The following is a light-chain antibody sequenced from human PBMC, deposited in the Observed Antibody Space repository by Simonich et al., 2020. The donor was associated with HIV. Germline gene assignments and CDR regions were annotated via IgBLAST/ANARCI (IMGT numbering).Light chain of an antibody. CDR3: SSYTSSSTVV. CDR2: DVS. CDR1: SSDVGGYNY. Sequence: QSALTQPASVSGSPGQSITISCTGTSSDVGGYNYVSWYQQHPGKAPQLMIYDVSNRPSGFSTLFSGSKSGNTASLTISGLQAEDEADYYCSSYTSSSTVVFGGGTKLTVL. V-gene: IGLV2-14*03. J-gene: IGLJ2*01.